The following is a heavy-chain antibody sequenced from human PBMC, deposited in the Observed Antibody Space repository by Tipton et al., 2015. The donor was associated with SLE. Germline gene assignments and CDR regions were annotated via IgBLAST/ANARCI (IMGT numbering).Heavy chain of an antibody. V-gene: IGHV4-39*01. J-gene: IGHJ3*02. Sequence: TLSLTCTVSGGSISSSSYYWGWIRPPPGTGLEWIGSIFYSGSTYYNPSLQSRVTISVDTSKNQFSLTLSSVTAADTAVYYCARSQGPPLEWLPGDAFYIWGQGTMVTVSS. D-gene: IGHD3-3*01. CDR2: IFYSGST. CDR3: ARSQGPPLEWLPGDAFYI. CDR1: GGSISSSSYY.